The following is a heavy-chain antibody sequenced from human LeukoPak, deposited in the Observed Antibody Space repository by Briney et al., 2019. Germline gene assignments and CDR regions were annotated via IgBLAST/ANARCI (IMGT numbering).Heavy chain of an antibody. CDR3: ARDFSHYDILTGYHYYFDY. Sequence: GASVKVSCKVSGYTLTELSMHWVRQAPGKGLEWMGGFDPEDGETIYAQKFQGRVTMTRDTSISTAYMELSRLRSDDTAVYYCARDFSHYDILTGYHYYFDYWGQGTLVTVSS. CDR2: FDPEDGET. J-gene: IGHJ4*02. CDR1: GYTLTELS. V-gene: IGHV1-24*01. D-gene: IGHD3-9*01.